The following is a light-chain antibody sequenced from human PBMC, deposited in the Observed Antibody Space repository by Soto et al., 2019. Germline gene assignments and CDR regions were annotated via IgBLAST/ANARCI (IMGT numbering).Light chain of an antibody. Sequence: QSALPQPPSASGSPGQSVTISCTGTSSDVGGYNYVSWYQQHPGKAPKLMIYEVSKRPSGVPDRFSGSKAGNTASLAVSGLQAEDEADDYCSSYAGSNNVVFGGGTKLTVL. CDR1: SSDVGGYNY. V-gene: IGLV2-8*01. J-gene: IGLJ2*01. CDR3: SSYAGSNNVV. CDR2: EVS.